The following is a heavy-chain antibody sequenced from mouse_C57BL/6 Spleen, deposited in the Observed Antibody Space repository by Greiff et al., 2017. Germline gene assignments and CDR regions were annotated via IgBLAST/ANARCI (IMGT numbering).Heavy chain of an antibody. CDR1: GYTFTSYW. V-gene: IGHV1-69*01. Sequence: QVQLQQPGAELVMPGASVKLSCKASGYTFTSYWMHWVKQRPGQGLEWIGEIDPSDSYTNYNQKFKGKSTLTVDKSSSTAYMQLSSLTSEDSAVYCCARPHSGAWFAYWGQGTLVTVSA. J-gene: IGHJ3*01. CDR3: ARPHSGAWFAY. D-gene: IGHD3-1*01. CDR2: IDPSDSYT.